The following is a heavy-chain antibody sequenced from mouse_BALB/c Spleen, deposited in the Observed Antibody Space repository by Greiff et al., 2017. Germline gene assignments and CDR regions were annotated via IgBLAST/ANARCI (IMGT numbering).Heavy chain of an antibody. CDR2: ICAGGST. Sequence: QVQLKQSGPGLVAPSQTLSITCTVSGFSLTSYGVYWVRQPPGKGLEWLGVICAGGSTNYNSALMSRLSISKDNSKSQVFFKMNSLQANDTAIYYCARKGDHYYYAMDYWGQGTSVTVSS. CDR3: ARKGDHYYYAMDY. V-gene: IGHV2-9*02. J-gene: IGHJ4*01. D-gene: IGHD2-13*01. CDR1: GFSLTSYG.